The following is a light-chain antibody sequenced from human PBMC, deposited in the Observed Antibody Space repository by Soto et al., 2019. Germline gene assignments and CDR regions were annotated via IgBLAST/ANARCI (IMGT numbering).Light chain of an antibody. CDR2: GAS. Sequence: EIVMTQSPVTLSVSPGERATLSCRASQSVSSKLAWYQQKRGQAPRLLIHGASTRAPGIPARFSGSGSGTEFILTIPSLQSEDFALYYCQQYNNWPLTFGGGTKVEIK. CDR3: QQYNNWPLT. V-gene: IGKV3-15*01. CDR1: QSVSSK. J-gene: IGKJ4*01.